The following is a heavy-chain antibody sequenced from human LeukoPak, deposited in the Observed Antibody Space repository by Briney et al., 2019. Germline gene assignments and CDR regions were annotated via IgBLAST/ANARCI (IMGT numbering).Heavy chain of an antibody. CDR3: LKDQGQWLVKCDLQL. D-gene: IGHD6-19*01. V-gene: IGHV3-30*18. CDR1: VFTFSSYS. CDR2: ISYDGSNK. Sequence: PGGSLRLSCAASVFTFSSYSMHWVRQAPGKGLEWVAVISYDGSNKYYADSVKSRFTISRDNTKNTQYLLKNSPGAEATAVYYCLKDQGQWLVKCDLQLWGKGTLVTVSS. J-gene: IGHJ1*01.